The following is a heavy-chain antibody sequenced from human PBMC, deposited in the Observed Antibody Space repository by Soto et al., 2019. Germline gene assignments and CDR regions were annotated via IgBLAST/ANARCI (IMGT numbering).Heavy chain of an antibody. J-gene: IGHJ6*02. D-gene: IGHD3-10*01. Sequence: SETLSLTCTVSGGSISSGGYYWSWIRQHPGKGLEWIGYIYYSGSTYYNPSLKSRVTISVDTSKNQFSLKLSSVTAADTAVYYCSITMVRGVMDVWGQGTTVTVSS. CDR1: GGSISSGGYY. CDR2: IYYSGST. V-gene: IGHV4-31*03. CDR3: SITMVRGVMDV.